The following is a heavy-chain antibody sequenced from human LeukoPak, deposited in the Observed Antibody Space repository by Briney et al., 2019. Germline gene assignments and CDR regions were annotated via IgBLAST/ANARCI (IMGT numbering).Heavy chain of an antibody. CDR2: IYYSGST. J-gene: IGHJ3*02. Sequence: KTSETLSLTCAVYGGSFSGYYWSWIRQPPGKGLEWIGYIYYSGSTYYNPSLKSRVTISVDTSKNQFSLKLSSVTAADTAVYYCARQLTDAFDIWGQGTMVTVSS. CDR1: GGSFSGYY. D-gene: IGHD3-10*01. CDR3: ARQLTDAFDI. V-gene: IGHV4-34*09.